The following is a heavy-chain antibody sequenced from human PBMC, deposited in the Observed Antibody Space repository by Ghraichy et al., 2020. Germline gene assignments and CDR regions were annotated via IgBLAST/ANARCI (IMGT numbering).Heavy chain of an antibody. CDR1: GDSISGDF. V-gene: IGHV4-59*08. J-gene: IGHJ5*02. CDR2: AYHSGGT. D-gene: IGHD1-26*01. CDR3: ARQDTGGFDP. Sequence: SETLSLTCIVSGDSISGDFWSWIRQPPGKGLEWIGYAYHSGGTKYNPSLASRASISVDASKKQFSLKLTSVTAADTATYYCARQDTGGFDPWGRGTLVTVSS.